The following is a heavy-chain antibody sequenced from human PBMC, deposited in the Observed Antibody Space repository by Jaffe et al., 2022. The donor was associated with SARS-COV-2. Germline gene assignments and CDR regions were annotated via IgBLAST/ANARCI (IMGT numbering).Heavy chain of an antibody. D-gene: IGHD6-19*01. CDR3: ASTDVTNHSSGWEDFDY. V-gene: IGHV4-59*01. CDR2: IYYSGST. Sequence: QVQLQESGPGLVKPSETLSLTCTVSGGSISSYYWSWIRQPPGKGLEWIGYIYYSGSTNYNPSLKSRVTISVDTSKNQFSLKLSSVTAADTAVYYCASTDVTNHSSGWEDFDYWGQGTLVTVSS. CDR1: GGSISSYY. J-gene: IGHJ4*02.